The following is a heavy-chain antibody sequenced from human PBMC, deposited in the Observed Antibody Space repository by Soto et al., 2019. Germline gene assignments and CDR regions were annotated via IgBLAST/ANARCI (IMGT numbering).Heavy chain of an antibody. J-gene: IGHJ4*02. D-gene: IGHD3-16*01. V-gene: IGHV1-8*01. CDR1: GHTFSTYD. CDR3: ARQRRGTWYYFDH. CDR2: INPNADKT. Sequence: ASVKVSCKTSGHTFSTYDINWVRQTPGQGLEWMGWINPNADKTGFAQKFQGRVTLTRDTSINTVFMELNNLRSEDTAVYYCARQRRGTWYYFDHWGQGTLVTVSS.